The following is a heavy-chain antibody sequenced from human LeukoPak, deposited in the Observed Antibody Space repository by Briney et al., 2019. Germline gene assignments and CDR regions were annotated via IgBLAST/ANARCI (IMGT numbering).Heavy chain of an antibody. V-gene: IGHV3-23*01. CDR1: GFTFSSYS. D-gene: IGHD3-3*01. CDR2: ISGSGGST. Sequence: PGGSLRLSCAASGFTFSSYSMNWVRQAPGKGLEWVSAISGSGGSTYNADSVKGRFTISRDNSKNTLYLQMNSLRAEDTALYYCAKSRSGYPRVAGFDIWGQGTMVTVSS. CDR3: AKSRSGYPRVAGFDI. J-gene: IGHJ3*02.